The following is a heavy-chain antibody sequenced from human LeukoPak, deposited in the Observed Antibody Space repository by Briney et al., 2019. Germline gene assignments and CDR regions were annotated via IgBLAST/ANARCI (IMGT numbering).Heavy chain of an antibody. V-gene: IGHV3-30*04. CDR1: GFTFTSYA. J-gene: IGHJ4*02. CDR2: ISYDGSNK. Sequence: GGCLRLSYAASGFTFTSYAMHWVRQARGSGLGWEAVISYDGSNKYYADSVKGPLTISRDKSKNTLYLQMNSLRAEDTAVYYCARDKIAVAGKEFDYWGQGTLVTVSS. CDR3: ARDKIAVAGKEFDY. D-gene: IGHD6-19*01.